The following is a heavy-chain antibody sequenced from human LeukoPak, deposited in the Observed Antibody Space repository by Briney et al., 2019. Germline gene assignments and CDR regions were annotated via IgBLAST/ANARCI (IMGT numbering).Heavy chain of an antibody. D-gene: IGHD3-3*01. CDR3: AKIPQVGIFAVPNFDY. V-gene: IGHV3-30*04. J-gene: IGHJ4*02. Sequence: GGSLRLSCAASGFTFSSYAMHWVRQAPGKGLEWVAVISYDGSNKYYADSVKGRFTISRDNSKNTLYLQMNSLRAEDTAVYYCAKIPQVGIFAVPNFDYWGQGTLVTVS. CDR2: ISYDGSNK. CDR1: GFTFSSYA.